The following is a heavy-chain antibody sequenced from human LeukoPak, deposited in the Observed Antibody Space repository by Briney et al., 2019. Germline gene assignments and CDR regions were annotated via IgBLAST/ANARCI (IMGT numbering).Heavy chain of an antibody. Sequence: EGSPRLSCAASGFTFSSYEMNWVRQAPGKGLEWVSYISSSGSTIYYADSVKGRFTISRDNAKNSLYLQMNSLKAEDTAVYYCARQLWLRGGYNWFDPWGQGTLVTVSS. CDR2: ISSSGSTI. V-gene: IGHV3-48*03. D-gene: IGHD5-18*01. CDR1: GFTFSSYE. CDR3: ARQLWLRGGYNWFDP. J-gene: IGHJ5*02.